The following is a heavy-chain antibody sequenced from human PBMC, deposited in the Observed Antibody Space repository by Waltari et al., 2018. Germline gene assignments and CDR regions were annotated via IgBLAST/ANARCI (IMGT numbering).Heavy chain of an antibody. CDR2: INPNSGGT. Sequence: QVQLVQSGAEVKKPGASVKVSCKASGYTFTSYYMHWVRQAPGQGLEWMGWINPNSGGTNYAQKFQGWVTMTRDTSISTAYMELSRLRSDDTAVYYCARGYYGSGSYGAFDIWGQGTMVTVSS. D-gene: IGHD3-10*01. CDR3: ARGYYGSGSYGAFDI. V-gene: IGHV1-2*04. CDR1: GYTFTSYY. J-gene: IGHJ3*02.